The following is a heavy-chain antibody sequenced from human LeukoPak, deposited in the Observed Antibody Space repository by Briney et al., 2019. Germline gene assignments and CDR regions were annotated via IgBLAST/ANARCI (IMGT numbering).Heavy chain of an antibody. V-gene: IGHV3-30*09. CDR1: GFTFSAYP. CDR3: ARSVIPGRWYFDL. J-gene: IGHJ2*01. CDR2: ISTDGRYK. D-gene: IGHD2-21*01. Sequence: GRSLRLSCAASGFTFSAYPFHWVRQAPAKGLDGVAAISTDGRYKYHGDSVRGRFAISRDNSINSLYLQMNGLGAEDTAVYYCARSVIPGRWYFDLWGRGTLVTVSS.